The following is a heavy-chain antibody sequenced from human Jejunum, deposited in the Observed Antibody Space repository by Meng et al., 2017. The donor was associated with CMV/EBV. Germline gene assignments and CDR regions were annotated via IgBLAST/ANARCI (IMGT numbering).Heavy chain of an antibody. CDR1: FSLTTSQVG. CDR3: AYRQWFSNNWNVGWFDP. J-gene: IGHJ5*02. D-gene: IGHD1-1*01. Sequence: FSLTTSQVGGGWLRQPTGKALECLALIYWDDDKRYNPSLRNRLTITKDTSKNQVVLTMTNMDPVDTGTYYCAYRQWFSNNWNVGWFDPWGQGTLVTVSS. CDR2: IYWDDDK. V-gene: IGHV2-5*02.